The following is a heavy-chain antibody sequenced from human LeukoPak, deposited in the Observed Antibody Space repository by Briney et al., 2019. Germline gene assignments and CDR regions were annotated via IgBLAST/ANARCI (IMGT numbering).Heavy chain of an antibody. CDR3: ARVAMITVDWFDP. D-gene: IGHD3-16*01. V-gene: IGHV4-34*01. Sequence: SETLSLTCAVYGGSFSGYYWRWIRQPPGKGLEWIGEINHSGSTNYTPSLKSRVTISVDTSKNQFSLKLSSVTAADTAVYYCARVAMITVDWFDPWGQGTLVAVSS. CDR1: GGSFSGYY. CDR2: INHSGST. J-gene: IGHJ5*02.